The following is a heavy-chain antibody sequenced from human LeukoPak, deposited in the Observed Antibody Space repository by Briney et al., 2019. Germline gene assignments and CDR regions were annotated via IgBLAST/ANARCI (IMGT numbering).Heavy chain of an antibody. Sequence: SETLSLTCTVSGGSFGNYYWSWIRQPPGKGLEWIGYIYDSGTTNYNPSLKSRVTISVDMSKNQFSLKLSSVTAADTAVYYCARERTEDFDYWGQGTLVTVSS. J-gene: IGHJ4*02. CDR2: IYDSGTT. CDR1: GGSFGNYY. D-gene: IGHD2-15*01. V-gene: IGHV4-59*12. CDR3: ARERTEDFDY.